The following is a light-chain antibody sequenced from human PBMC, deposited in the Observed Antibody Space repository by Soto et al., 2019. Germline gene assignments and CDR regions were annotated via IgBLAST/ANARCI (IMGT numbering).Light chain of an antibody. CDR2: DVT. V-gene: IGLV2-14*03. CDR3: SSYSRNTTLGV. J-gene: IGLJ1*01. Sequence: QSALTQPASVSGSPGQSITVSCTGTSSDVGGYDHVSWYQHHPGKAPRLLIYDVTYRPSGVSDRFSASKSGNTTSLTISGLQAEDEADYYCSSYSRNTTLGVCGTGTKVTVL. CDR1: SSDVGGYDH.